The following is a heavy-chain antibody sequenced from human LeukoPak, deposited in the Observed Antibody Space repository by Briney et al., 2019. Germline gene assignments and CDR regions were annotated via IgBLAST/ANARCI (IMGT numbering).Heavy chain of an antibody. J-gene: IGHJ6*03. CDR1: GGSISSSSYY. CDR3: ARVQGARRNYYMDV. V-gene: IGHV4-39*07. Sequence: SETLSLTCTVSGGSISSSSYYWGWIRQPPGKGLEWIGEINHSGSTNYNPSLKSRVTISVDTSKNQFSLKLSSVTAADTAVYYCARVQGARRNYYMDVWGKGTTVTVSS. D-gene: IGHD1-26*01. CDR2: INHSGST.